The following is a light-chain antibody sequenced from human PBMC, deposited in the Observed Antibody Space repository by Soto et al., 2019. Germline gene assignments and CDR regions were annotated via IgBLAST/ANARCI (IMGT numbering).Light chain of an antibody. V-gene: IGLV2-18*02. J-gene: IGLJ3*02. CDR3: SSYAGSSVGV. CDR2: EVS. Sequence: QSVLTQPPSVSGSPGQSVAISCTGTSSDVGSYNHVSWYQESPGTVPKLMVYEVSSRPSGVPDRFSGSKSGNTASLTISGLQPEDEADYYCSSYAGSSVGVFGGGTQLTVL. CDR1: SSDVGSYNH.